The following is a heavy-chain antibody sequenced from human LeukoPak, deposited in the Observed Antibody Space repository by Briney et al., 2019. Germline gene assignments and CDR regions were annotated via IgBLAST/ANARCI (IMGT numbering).Heavy chain of an antibody. D-gene: IGHD3-3*01. Sequence: GGSLRLSCVASGFTFTNAWMTWVRQAPGKGLEWVGRIKSKADGGTTDYVASVKGRFIISRNDSKDTMYLQMYSLKIEDTGVYYCTTDKDFWGGYQDFWGQGILVSVSS. CDR3: TTDKDFWGGYQDF. V-gene: IGHV3-15*01. J-gene: IGHJ4*02. CDR2: IKSKADGGTT. CDR1: GFTFTNAW.